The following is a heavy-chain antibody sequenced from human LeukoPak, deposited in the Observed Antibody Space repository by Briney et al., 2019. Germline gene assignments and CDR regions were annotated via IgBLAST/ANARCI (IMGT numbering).Heavy chain of an antibody. CDR1: GYTFTSYG. J-gene: IGHJ3*02. Sequence: VASVKVSCKASGYTFTSYGISWVRQAPGQGLEWMGWVSAYNGNTIYAQTLQGRVTITTDNSTSTAYMEMRSLRSDDTAVYYCARNYGYSCYDTPHYAFDIWGQGTMVTVSS. CDR2: VSAYNGNT. V-gene: IGHV1-18*01. D-gene: IGHD5-12*01. CDR3: ARNYGYSCYDTPHYAFDI.